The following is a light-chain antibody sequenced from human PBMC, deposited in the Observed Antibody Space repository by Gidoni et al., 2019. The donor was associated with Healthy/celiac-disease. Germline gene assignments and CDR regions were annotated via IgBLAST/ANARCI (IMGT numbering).Light chain of an antibody. CDR3: QQRSNWPPWT. Sequence: EIVLTQSPATLSLSPGERATPSCRASQGVSSYLAWYHQKPGQAPRLLIYDASNRATGIPDRFSGSGSGTDFTLTISRLEPEDFAVYYCQQRSNWPPWTFGQGTKVEIK. J-gene: IGKJ1*01. CDR1: QGVSSY. CDR2: DAS. V-gene: IGKV3-11*01.